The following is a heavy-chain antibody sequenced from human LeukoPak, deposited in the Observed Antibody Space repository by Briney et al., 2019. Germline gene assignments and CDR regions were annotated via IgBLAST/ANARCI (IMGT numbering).Heavy chain of an antibody. CDR2: IIPILGIA. J-gene: IGHJ4*02. D-gene: IGHD1-26*01. CDR3: ARATTYSGSFHFDY. CDR1: GGTFSSYA. Sequence: ASVKVSCKASGGTFSSYAISWVRQAPGQGLEWMGRIIPILGIANYAQKFQGRVTITADESTSTAYMELSSLRSEDTAVYYCARATTYSGSFHFDYWGQGTLVTVSS. V-gene: IGHV1-69*04.